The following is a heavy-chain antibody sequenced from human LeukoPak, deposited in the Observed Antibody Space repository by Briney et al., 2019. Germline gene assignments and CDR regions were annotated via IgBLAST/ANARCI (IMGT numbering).Heavy chain of an antibody. D-gene: IGHD6-19*01. CDR2: INEDGRDK. V-gene: IGHV3-7*04. J-gene: IGHJ4*02. CDR3: ARLRAGDYFYY. CDR1: GYTFSIYW. Sequence: PVGALRHSRAPPGYTFSIYWISAVREAPGERVEWVGNINEDGRDKYYVGSVKGRLTISRDTDKRSLYLQMNSLRAEDTAVYYCARLRAGDYFYYWGQGTLVTGSS.